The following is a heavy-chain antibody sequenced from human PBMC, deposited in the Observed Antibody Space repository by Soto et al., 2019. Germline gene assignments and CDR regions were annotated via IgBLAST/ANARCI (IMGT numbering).Heavy chain of an antibody. CDR3: ALRKTGSYFDY. J-gene: IGHJ4*02. D-gene: IGHD1-26*01. CDR1: GFTFITYA. V-gene: IGHV3-23*01. CDR2: IRGSGDST. Sequence: WGSLRLSCEGSGFTFITYAIIFFRQSPGKGLEWVSAIRGSGDSTFYADSVKGRFTISRDNSRNTLYLQMSTLRAEDTALYYCALRKTGSYFDYWGQGSLVTVSS.